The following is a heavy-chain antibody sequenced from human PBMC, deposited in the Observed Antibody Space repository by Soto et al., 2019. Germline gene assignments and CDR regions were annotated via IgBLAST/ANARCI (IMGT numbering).Heavy chain of an antibody. CDR3: ARGAAARKHDYWFDP. Sequence: SVKVSCKASGGTFSSYAISWVRQAPGQGLEWMGGIIPIFGTANYAQKFQGRVTITADESTSTAYMELSSLRSEDTAVYYCARGAAARKHDYWFDPWGQGTLVTVSS. D-gene: IGHD6-13*01. CDR1: GGTFSSYA. CDR2: IIPIFGTA. J-gene: IGHJ5*02. V-gene: IGHV1-69*13.